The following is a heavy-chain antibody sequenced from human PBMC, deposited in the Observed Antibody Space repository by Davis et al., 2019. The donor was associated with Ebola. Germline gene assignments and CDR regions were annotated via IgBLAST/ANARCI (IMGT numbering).Heavy chain of an antibody. J-gene: IGHJ4*02. CDR3: ARDYLAAADY. V-gene: IGHV1-18*01. CDR2: ISAYNGNT. CDR1: RYTFTSYG. D-gene: IGHD6-13*01. Sequence: AASVKVSCKASRYTFTSYGISWVRQAPRQGLEWMGWISAYNGNTNYAQKLQGRVTMTTDTSTSTAYMELRSLRSDDTAVYYCARDYLAAADYWGQGTLVTVSS.